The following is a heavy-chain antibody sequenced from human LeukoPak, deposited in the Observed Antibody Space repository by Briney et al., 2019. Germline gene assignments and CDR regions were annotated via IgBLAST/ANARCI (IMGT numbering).Heavy chain of an antibody. CDR1: GFNCIDYS. V-gene: IGHV3-11*06. CDR3: ARDHRYAFDN. J-gene: IGHJ4*01. Sequence: GGSLRVSCAASGFNCIDYSMSWVRQAPGKGLEWISYIGISSGNTKYADSVKGRFTISRDKARNSLYLQMNSLRVEDTAVYYCARDHRYAFDNWATEPWSPSRQ. D-gene: IGHD5-12*01. CDR2: IGISSGNT.